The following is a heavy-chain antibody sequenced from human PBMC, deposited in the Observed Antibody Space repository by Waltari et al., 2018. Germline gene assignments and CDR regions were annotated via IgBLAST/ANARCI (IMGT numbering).Heavy chain of an antibody. J-gene: IGHJ4*02. V-gene: IGHV3-74*01. CDR1: GFTFSSYW. CDR3: ATITVAGRFDY. D-gene: IGHD6-19*01. Sequence: EVQLVESGGGLVQPGGSLRLSCAASGFTFSSYWMPWVRQAPGKGLVWVSRINSDGSGTGYADSVKGRFTISRDNAKNTLYLQMNSLRAGDTAVYYCATITVAGRFDYWGRGTLVTVSS. CDR2: INSDGSGT.